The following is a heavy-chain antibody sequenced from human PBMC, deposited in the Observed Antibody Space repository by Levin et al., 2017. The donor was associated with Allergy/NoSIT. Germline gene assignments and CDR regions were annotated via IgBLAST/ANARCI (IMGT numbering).Heavy chain of an antibody. V-gene: IGHV3-23*01. CDR2: LNDLGYNT. D-gene: IGHD2/OR15-2a*01. J-gene: IGHJ4*02. CDR3: AREIDSAFGY. Sequence: GGSLRLSCATSGFTFSTYAMTWVRQAPGKGLQWISGLNDLGYNTYYVDSVKGRFTISRDNSKNTLYLQMNSLRVEDTAVYYCAREIDSAFGYWGQGTLVSVSS. CDR1: GFTFSTYA.